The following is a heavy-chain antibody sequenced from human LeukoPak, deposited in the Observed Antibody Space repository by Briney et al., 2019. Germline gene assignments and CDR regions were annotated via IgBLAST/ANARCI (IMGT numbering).Heavy chain of an antibody. J-gene: IGHJ3*02. CDR3: AKLPVVRAFDI. CDR1: GFTFSSYG. Sequence: GGSLRLSCAASGFTFSSYGMHWVRQAPGKGLEWVAVISYDGSNKYYADSVKGRFTISRDNSKDTLYLQMNSLRAEDTAVYYCAKLPVVRAFDIWGQGTMVTVSS. V-gene: IGHV3-30*18. CDR2: ISYDGSNK. D-gene: IGHD3-10*01.